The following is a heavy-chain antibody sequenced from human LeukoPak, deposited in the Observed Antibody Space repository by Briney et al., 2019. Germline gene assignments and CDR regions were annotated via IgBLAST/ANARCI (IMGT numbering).Heavy chain of an antibody. J-gene: IGHJ3*02. CDR2: IWPGDSDT. Sequence: ESLKISCKGSGFQFTSYWIGWVRQTPGKGLEWMGFIWPGDSDTRYSPSFQGQVTISADKSISTAYLQWSSLKASDTAMYYCARRLGRYDFWSGYQSVAFDIWGQGTMVTVSS. CDR1: GFQFTSYW. CDR3: ARRLGRYDFWSGYQSVAFDI. D-gene: IGHD3-3*01. V-gene: IGHV5-51*01.